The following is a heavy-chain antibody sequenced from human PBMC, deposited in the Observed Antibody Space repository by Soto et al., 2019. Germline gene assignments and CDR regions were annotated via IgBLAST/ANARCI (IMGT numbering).Heavy chain of an antibody. CDR2: IWIDGSNK. CDR3: ARDRRGMDV. Sequence: QVQVVESGGGVVQPGRSLRLSCAASGFTFSDYDMNWVRQAPGKGLEWVALIWIDGSNKYYADSVKGRFTISRDNSKNTLYLQMNSLRAEDTAVYYCARDRRGMDVW. V-gene: IGHV3-33*01. J-gene: IGHJ6*01. CDR1: GFTFSDYD.